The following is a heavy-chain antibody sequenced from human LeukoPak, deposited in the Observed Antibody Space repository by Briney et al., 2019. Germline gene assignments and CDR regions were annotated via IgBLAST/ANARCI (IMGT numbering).Heavy chain of an antibody. CDR3: AKTTYNRGWRVPIDS. J-gene: IGHJ4*02. V-gene: IGHV4-39*01. CDR2: IHQIGST. Sequence: PSETLSLTCTVSAGSFSDHSYYWGWLRQPPGKGLQWIGSIHQIGSTYYNPSLKSRVTTSIDTSKNQFSLILSSVTAADTAVYYCAKTTYNRGWRVPIDSGGRGTLVTVSS. D-gene: IGHD6-19*01. CDR1: AGSFSDHSYY.